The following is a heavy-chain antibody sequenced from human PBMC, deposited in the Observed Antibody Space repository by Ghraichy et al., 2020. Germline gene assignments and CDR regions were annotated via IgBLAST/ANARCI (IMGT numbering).Heavy chain of an antibody. CDR3: ARQIDVLDGIDL. CDR1: GGSISSYY. CDR2: IYYSGNT. J-gene: IGHJ6*02. Sequence: SETLSLTCTVSGGSISSYYWSWIRQPPGKGLEWIGYIYYSGNTNYNPSLKSRVTISVDTSKNQFSLKLSSVTAADTAVYYCARQIDVLDGIDLWGQGTTVTVSS. D-gene: IGHD2-15*01. V-gene: IGHV4-59*08.